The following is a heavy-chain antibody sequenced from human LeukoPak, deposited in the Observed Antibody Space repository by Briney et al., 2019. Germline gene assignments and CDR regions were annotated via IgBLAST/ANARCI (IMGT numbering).Heavy chain of an antibody. Sequence: ASVKVSCKASGYTFTSYAMNWVRQAPGQGLKWMGWINPNSGGTNYAQKFQGRVTMTRDTSISTAYMELSRLRSDDTAVYYCARTRPYSSSWSNNWFDPWGQGTLVTVSS. CDR1: GYTFTSYA. V-gene: IGHV1-2*02. D-gene: IGHD6-13*01. J-gene: IGHJ5*02. CDR2: INPNSGGT. CDR3: ARTRPYSSSWSNNWFDP.